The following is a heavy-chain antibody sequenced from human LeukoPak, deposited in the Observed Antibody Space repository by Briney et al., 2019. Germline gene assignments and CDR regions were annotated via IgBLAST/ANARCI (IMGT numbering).Heavy chain of an antibody. J-gene: IGHJ4*02. V-gene: IGHV4-30-4*08. CDR2: IYYSGST. Sequence: PSETLSLTCTVSGGSISSGDYYWSWIRQPPGKGLEWSGYIYYSGSTYYNPSLKSRVTISVDTSKNQFSLKLSSVTAADTAVYYCARWGTNDYGDFWDYWRQGTLVAVSS. CDR3: ARWGTNDYGDFWDY. D-gene: IGHD4-17*01. CDR1: GGSISSGDYY.